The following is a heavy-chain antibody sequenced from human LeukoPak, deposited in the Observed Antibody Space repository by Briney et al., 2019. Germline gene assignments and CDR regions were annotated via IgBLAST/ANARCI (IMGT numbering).Heavy chain of an antibody. Sequence: PSETLSLTCTVSGGSISSSSYYWGWSRQPPGKGLEWIGSIYYSGSTYYNPSLKSRVTISVDTSKNQFSLKLSSVTAADTAVYYCARASSGWGYFDYWGQGILVTVSS. D-gene: IGHD6-19*01. CDR2: IYYSGST. CDR1: GGSISSSSYY. V-gene: IGHV4-39*07. J-gene: IGHJ4*02. CDR3: ARASSGWGYFDY.